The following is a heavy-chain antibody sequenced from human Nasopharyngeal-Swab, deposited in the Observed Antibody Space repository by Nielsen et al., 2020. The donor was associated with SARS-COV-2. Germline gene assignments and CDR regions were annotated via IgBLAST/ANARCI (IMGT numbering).Heavy chain of an antibody. V-gene: IGHV4-59*07. J-gene: IGHJ4*02. Sequence: LDTLFLTRTVSGGPIRSYYRSWIRQPPGKGLEWIGYIYYSGSTNYNPSLKSRVTISVDTSKNQFSLKLSSVTAADTAVYYCARISGSGAFDYWGQGTLVTVSS. CDR3: ARISGSGAFDY. D-gene: IGHD1-26*01. CDR2: IYYSGST. CDR1: GGPIRSYY.